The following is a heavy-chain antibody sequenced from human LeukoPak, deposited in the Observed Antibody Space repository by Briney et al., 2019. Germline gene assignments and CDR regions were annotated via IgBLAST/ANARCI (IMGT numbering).Heavy chain of an antibody. V-gene: IGHV3-30*04. CDR2: ISYDGSNK. J-gene: IGHJ4*02. Sequence: PGGSLRLSCAASGLTLSSYAMHWVRQAPGKGLEWVAVISYDGSNKYYADSVKGRFTISRDNSKNTLYLQMNSLRTEDTAVYYCATVGQAGYGGQGTLVTVSS. CDR1: GLTLSSYA. CDR3: ATVGQAGY. D-gene: IGHD6-13*01.